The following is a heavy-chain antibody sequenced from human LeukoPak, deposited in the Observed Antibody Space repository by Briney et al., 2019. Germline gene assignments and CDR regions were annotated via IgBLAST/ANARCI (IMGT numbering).Heavy chain of an antibody. J-gene: IGHJ5*02. CDR1: GYTFTSYY. CDR2: INPSGGST. D-gene: IGHD3/OR15-3a*01. CDR3: ARGVLDESTAHNWFDP. Sequence: ASVKVSCKASGYTFTSYYMHWVRQAPGQGLEWMGIINPSGGSTSYAQKFQGRVTMTRDMSTSTVYMELSSLRSEDTAVYYCARGVLDESTAHNWFDPSGQGTLVTVPS. V-gene: IGHV1-46*01.